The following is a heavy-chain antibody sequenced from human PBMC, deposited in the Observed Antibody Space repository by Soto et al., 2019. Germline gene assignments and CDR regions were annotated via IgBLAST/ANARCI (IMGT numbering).Heavy chain of an antibody. V-gene: IGHV1-18*01. CDR1: GYTFTSYG. CDR2: ISAYNGNT. J-gene: IGHJ4*02. CDR3: AREGYSSGWYYFDY. D-gene: IGHD6-19*01. Sequence: GASVKVSCKASGYTFTSYGISWVRQAPGQGLEWMGWISAYNGNTNYAQKLQGRVTMTTDTYTSTAYMELRSLTSDDTAVYYCAREGYSSGWYYFDYWGQGTLVTVSS.